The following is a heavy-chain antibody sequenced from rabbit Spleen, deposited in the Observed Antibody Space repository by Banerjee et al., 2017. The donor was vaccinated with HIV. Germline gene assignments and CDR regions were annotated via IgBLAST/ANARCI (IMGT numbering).Heavy chain of an antibody. Sequence: QSLVESGGGLVQPGGSLKLSCKASGFDFSSYGINWVRQAPGKGLEWIACIDTSSGDTDYANWPKGRFTISKASSTTVTLQMTSLTVADTATYFCARNYVNVFDPWGPGTLVTVS. V-gene: IGHV1S40*01. CDR3: ARNYVNVFDP. CDR1: GFDFSSYG. J-gene: IGHJ2*01. CDR2: IDTSSGDT. D-gene: IGHD1-1*01.